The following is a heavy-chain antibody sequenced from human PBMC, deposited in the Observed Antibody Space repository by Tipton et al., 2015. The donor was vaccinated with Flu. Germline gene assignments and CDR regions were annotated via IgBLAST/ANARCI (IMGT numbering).Heavy chain of an antibody. V-gene: IGHV3-23*01. J-gene: IGHJ3*02. CDR3: ARGIASAASM. CDR2: ISRSGAST. D-gene: IGHD6-13*01. CDR1: GFTFSSDA. Sequence: GSLRLSCTDSGFTFSSDAMTWVRQAPGKGLEWVSTISRSGASTYYADSVKGRFTISRDNAKNSLYLQMSSLRAEDMAVYYCARGIASAASMWGQGTMVTVSS.